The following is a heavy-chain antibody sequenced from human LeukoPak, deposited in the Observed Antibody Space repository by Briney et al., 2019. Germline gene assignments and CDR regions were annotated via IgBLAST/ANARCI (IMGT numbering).Heavy chain of an antibody. V-gene: IGHV3-23*01. CDR3: AKTGYGSGSCLYNWFDP. D-gene: IGHD3-10*01. Sequence: PGGSLRLSCAASGFTFSSYAMSWVRQAPGKGLEWVSAISGSGGSTYYADSVKGRFTISRDNSKNTLYLQMNSLRAEDTAVYYCAKTGYGSGSCLYNWFDPWGQGTLVTVSS. CDR2: ISGSGGST. J-gene: IGHJ5*02. CDR1: GFTFSSYA.